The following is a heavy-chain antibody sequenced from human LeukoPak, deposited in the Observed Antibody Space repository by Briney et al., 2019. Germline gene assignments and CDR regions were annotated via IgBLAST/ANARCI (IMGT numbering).Heavy chain of an antibody. CDR2: INHSGST. J-gene: IGHJ4*02. CDR3: ARSQTGGQYYFDY. V-gene: IGHV4-34*01. D-gene: IGHD7-27*01. CDR1: GGSFSGYY. Sequence: SETLSLTCAVYGGSFSGYYWSWIRQPPGKGLEWIGEINHSGSTNYNPSLKSRVTISVDTSKNQFSLKLSSVTAADTAVYYCARSQTGGQYYFDYWGQGTLVTVSS.